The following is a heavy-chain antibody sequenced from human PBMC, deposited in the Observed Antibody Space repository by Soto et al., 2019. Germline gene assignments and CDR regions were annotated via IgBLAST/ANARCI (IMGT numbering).Heavy chain of an antibody. CDR2: ISSSGGST. CDR3: LRPAPRGRHYFYFGMDV. V-gene: IGHV3-23*01. D-gene: IGHD3-10*01. J-gene: IGHJ6*02. CDR1: GFTFSSYA. Sequence: EVQLLESGGGLVQPGGSLRLSCAASGFTFSSYAMSWVRQAPGKGLEWVSGISSSGGSTYYADSVKGRFTISRDNSKKPLFLRMNRPRVEDTAVYYCLRPAPRGRHYFYFGMDVWGQGTTVTVSS.